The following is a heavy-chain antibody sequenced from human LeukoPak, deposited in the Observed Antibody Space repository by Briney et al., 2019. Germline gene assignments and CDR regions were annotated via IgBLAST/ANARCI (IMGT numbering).Heavy chain of an antibody. V-gene: IGHV1-69*13. D-gene: IGHD3-16*02. Sequence: GASVKVSCKASGGTFISYAISWVRQAPGQGLEWMGGIIPIFGTANYAQKFQGRVTITADESTSTAYMELSSLRSEDTAVYYCARDGGQTYDYVWGSYRTANFDYWGQGTLVTVSS. CDR2: IIPIFGTA. CDR1: GGTFISYA. CDR3: ARDGGQTYDYVWGSYRTANFDY. J-gene: IGHJ4*02.